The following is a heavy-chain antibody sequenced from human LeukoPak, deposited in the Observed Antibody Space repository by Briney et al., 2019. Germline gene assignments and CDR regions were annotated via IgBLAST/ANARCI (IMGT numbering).Heavy chain of an antibody. CDR1: GFTFSSYA. D-gene: IGHD3-22*01. J-gene: IGHJ4*02. Sequence: GGSLRLSCAASGFTFSSYAMSWVRQAPGKGLEWVSAISGSGGSTYYADSVKGRFTISRDNSKNTLYLQMNSLRAEDTAVYYCAKSADSSGYYSNYNDYWGQGTLVTVSS. CDR3: AKSADSSGYYSNYNDY. CDR2: ISGSGGST. V-gene: IGHV3-23*01.